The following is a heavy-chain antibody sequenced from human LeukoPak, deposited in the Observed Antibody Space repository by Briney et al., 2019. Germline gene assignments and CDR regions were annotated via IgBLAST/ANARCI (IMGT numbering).Heavy chain of an antibody. Sequence: ASVKVSCMASGYTFTGYYMHWVRQAPGQGLEWMGWINPNSGGTNYAQKFQGRVTITRDTSISTAYMELSRLRSDDTAVYYCARGSDYYDTSGYYSDYWGQGTLVTVSS. D-gene: IGHD3-22*01. CDR2: INPNSGGT. CDR1: GYTFTGYY. J-gene: IGHJ4*02. V-gene: IGHV1-2*02. CDR3: ARGSDYYDTSGYYSDY.